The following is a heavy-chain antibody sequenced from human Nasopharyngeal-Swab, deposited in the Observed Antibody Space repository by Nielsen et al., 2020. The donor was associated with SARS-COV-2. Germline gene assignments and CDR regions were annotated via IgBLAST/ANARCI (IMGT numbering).Heavy chain of an antibody. CDR2: IYYSGST. D-gene: IGHD6-19*01. Sequence: SETLSLTCTVSGGSISSSSYYWGWIRQPPGKGLEWIGSIYYSGSTYYNPSLKSRVTISVDTSKNQFSLKLSSVTAADTAVYYCARAFPGSSGWYPFDYWGQGTLVTVSS. CDR3: ARAFPGSSGWYPFDY. J-gene: IGHJ4*02. V-gene: IGHV4-39*07. CDR1: GGSISSSSYY.